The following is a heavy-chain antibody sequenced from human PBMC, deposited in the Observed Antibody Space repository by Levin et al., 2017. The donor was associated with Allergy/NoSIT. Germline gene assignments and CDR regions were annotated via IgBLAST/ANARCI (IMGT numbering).Heavy chain of an antibody. D-gene: IGHD6-6*01. CDR2: IYYSGST. Sequence: SETLSLTCTVSGGSISSYYWSWIRQPPGKGLEWIGYIYYSGSTNYNPSLKSRVTISVDTSKNQFSLKLSSVTAADTAVYYCARAAYSSSSGAFDIWGQGTMVTVSS. CDR3: ARAAYSSSSGAFDI. J-gene: IGHJ3*02. CDR1: GGSISSYY. V-gene: IGHV4-59*01.